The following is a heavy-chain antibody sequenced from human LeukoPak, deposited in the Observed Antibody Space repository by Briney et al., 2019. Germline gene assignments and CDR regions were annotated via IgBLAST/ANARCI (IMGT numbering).Heavy chain of an antibody. V-gene: IGHV3-30-3*01. Sequence: PGGSLTLSCAASGFSFSDYTLHWVRQPPGKGLEWLAVISYDGTHTNYAASVKGRFTISRDNSRNTVYLEMDSLRTEDAAVYHCATNMVGATPWVYFYYMDVWGKGTAVIVSS. CDR2: ISYDGTHT. CDR1: GFSFSDYT. J-gene: IGHJ6*03. D-gene: IGHD1-26*01. CDR3: ATNMVGATPWVYFYYMDV.